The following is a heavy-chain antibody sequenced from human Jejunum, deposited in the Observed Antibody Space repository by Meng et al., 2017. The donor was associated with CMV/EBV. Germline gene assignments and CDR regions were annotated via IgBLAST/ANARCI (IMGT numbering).Heavy chain of an antibody. CDR2: IYYTGST. CDR3: ARGLSTSSSGY. D-gene: IGHD6-6*01. J-gene: IGHJ4*02. Sequence: QWQLTESGPELVNPSDTLSLLCTVSGDSISSSNYYWGWIRQSPGKGLEWIGSIYYTGSTYYNPSLKSRLTISIDTSKNQFSLKLSSVTAADTAIYYCARGLSTSSSGYWGQGTLVTVSS. V-gene: IGHV4-39*07. CDR1: GDSISSSNYY.